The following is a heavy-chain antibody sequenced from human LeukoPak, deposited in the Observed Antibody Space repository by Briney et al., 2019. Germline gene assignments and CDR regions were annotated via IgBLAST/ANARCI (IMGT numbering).Heavy chain of an antibody. CDR1: GFTFDDYG. D-gene: IGHD6-13*01. V-gene: IGHV3-20*04. CDR3: ARGLIGSSWYDYYYYMDV. J-gene: IGHJ6*03. CDR2: INWNGGST. Sequence: SGGSLRLSCAASGFTFDDYGMSWVRQAPGKGLEWVSGINWNGGSTGYADSVKGRFTISRDNAKNSLYLQMNSLRAEDTALCYCARGLIGSSWYDYYYYMDVWGKGTTVTVSS.